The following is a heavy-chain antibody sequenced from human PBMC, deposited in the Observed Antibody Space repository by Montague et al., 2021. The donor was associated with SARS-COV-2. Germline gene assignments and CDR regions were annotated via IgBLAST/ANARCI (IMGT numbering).Heavy chain of an antibody. Sequence: SETLSLTCVVSGDSINTNHWSWVRQPPGKGLEWIGHVFYSGSTNYNPSLESRVTISIDTSKNQFSLRLNSVSAADTAIYYCARLIGSGWNDAFDVWGQGTMVTVSS. D-gene: IGHD6-19*01. CDR3: ARLIGSGWNDAFDV. CDR1: GDSINTNH. V-gene: IGHV4-59*12. J-gene: IGHJ3*01. CDR2: VFYSGST.